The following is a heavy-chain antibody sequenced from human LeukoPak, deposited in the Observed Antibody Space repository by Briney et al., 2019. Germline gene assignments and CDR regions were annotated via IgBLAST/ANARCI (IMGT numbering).Heavy chain of an antibody. D-gene: IGHD6-13*01. V-gene: IGHV3-33*01. J-gene: IGHJ5*02. CDR2: IWYDGSNK. CDR3: AREVQRQQLVFDWFDP. Sequence: PSRSLRLTSAASGFTCSSYGRHWVRHAPGNGLEGVAGIWYDGSNKYYADSVKGRFTISRDNSKNTLYLQMNSLRAEDTAVYYCAREVQRQQLVFDWFDPWGQGTLVTVSS. CDR1: GFTCSSYG.